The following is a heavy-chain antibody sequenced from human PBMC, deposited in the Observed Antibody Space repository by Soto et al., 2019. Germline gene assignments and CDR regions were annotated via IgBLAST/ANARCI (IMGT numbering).Heavy chain of an antibody. CDR3: AKDGHSYDILTGYYTIDY. J-gene: IGHJ4*02. CDR2: ISYDGSNK. D-gene: IGHD3-9*01. V-gene: IGHV3-30*18. Sequence: GGSLRLSCAASGFTFSSYGMHWVRQAPGKGLEWVAVISYDGSNKYYADSVKGRFTISRDNSKNTLYLQMNSLRAEDTAVYYCAKDGHSYDILTGYYTIDYWGQGTLVTVSS. CDR1: GFTFSSYG.